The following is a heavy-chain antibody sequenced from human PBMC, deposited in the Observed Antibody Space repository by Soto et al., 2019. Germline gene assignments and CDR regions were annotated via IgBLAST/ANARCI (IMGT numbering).Heavy chain of an antibody. D-gene: IGHD2-2*01. CDR1: GFTFGSYA. CDR3: AKAGYCSSTSCYQGYYFDD. V-gene: IGHV3-23*01. J-gene: IGHJ4*02. Sequence: PGGSLRLSCAASGFTFGSYAMSWGRQAPGKGLEWVSGISGSGGGTYYAGSVKGRFTISRDNSKNTLYLQMNSLRAEDTDVYYCAKAGYCSSTSCYQGYYFDDWGQGTLVTVSS. CDR2: ISGSGGGT.